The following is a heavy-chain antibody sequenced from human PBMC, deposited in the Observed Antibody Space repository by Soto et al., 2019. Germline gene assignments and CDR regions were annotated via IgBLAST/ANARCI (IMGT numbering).Heavy chain of an antibody. CDR2: IYYSGST. CDR3: AGDPGRWYSSGDEELGWFAP. CDR1: GGSISSYY. V-gene: IGHV4-59*01. J-gene: IGHJ5*02. D-gene: IGHD6-19*01. Sequence: QVQLQESGPGLVKPSETLSLTCTVSGGSISSYYWSWIRQPPGKGLEWIGYIYYSGSTNYNPSLKGRVTLSVDTSKNQFSLKRSSVTAADTAVYYCAGDPGRWYSSGDEELGWFAPWGQGTLVTVSS.